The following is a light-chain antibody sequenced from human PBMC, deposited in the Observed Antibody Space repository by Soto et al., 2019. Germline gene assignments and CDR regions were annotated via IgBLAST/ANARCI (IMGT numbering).Light chain of an antibody. CDR3: QQYGISPT. CDR1: QSVSSNY. J-gene: IGKJ1*01. CDR2: DVS. Sequence: VLTQSPGTLSLSPGERATLSCRSSQSVSSNYLAWYQQKPDQAPRLVIYDVSGRATGIPDRFSGSGSGTDFTLTISRLEPEDSAVYYCQQYGISPTFGQGTKVEIK. V-gene: IGKV3-20*01.